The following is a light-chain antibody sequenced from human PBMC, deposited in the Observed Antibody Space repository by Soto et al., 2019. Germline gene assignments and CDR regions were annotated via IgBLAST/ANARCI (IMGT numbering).Light chain of an antibody. V-gene: IGLV4-69*01. J-gene: IGLJ3*02. CDR2: LNSDGSH. CDR3: QTWGTGIYGV. Sequence: QLVLTQSPSASASLGASVKLTCTLSSGHSSYAIAWHQQQPEKGPRYLMKLNSDGSHSKGDGIPDCFSGSSSGAERYLTISSLQSEDEADYYCQTWGTGIYGVFGGGTQLTVL. CDR1: SGHSSYA.